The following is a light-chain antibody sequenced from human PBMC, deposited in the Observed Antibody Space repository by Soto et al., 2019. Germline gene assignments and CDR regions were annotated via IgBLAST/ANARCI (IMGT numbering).Light chain of an antibody. CDR1: SSDVGDYNY. V-gene: IGLV2-14*01. Sequence: SALTQPASVSGSPGQSNPISCTANSSDVGDYNYFSCYEQHTSKTPKLLIFEVTNRPSRVSNRFSGSKSGNTASRTISGLQAEDEADYCCSSYTSSNTLGFGTGTKVTV. J-gene: IGLJ1*01. CDR2: EVT. CDR3: SSYTSSNTLG.